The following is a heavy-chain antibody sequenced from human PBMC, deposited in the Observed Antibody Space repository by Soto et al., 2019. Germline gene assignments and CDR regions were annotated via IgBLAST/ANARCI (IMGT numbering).Heavy chain of an antibody. V-gene: IGHV1-18*01. CDR1: GYTLTTYG. CDR2: ISAYNDHT. J-gene: IGHJ4*02. Sequence: QVQLVQSGAEVKKPGASVKVSCKAAGYTLTTYGVSWVRQAPGQGLEWVGWISAYNDHTNYAQKFQGRVTMTTDTCTRTAYMELRSLRSDDTAVYYCARGTYFDYWGQGTLVTVSS. D-gene: IGHD1-1*01. CDR3: ARGTYFDY.